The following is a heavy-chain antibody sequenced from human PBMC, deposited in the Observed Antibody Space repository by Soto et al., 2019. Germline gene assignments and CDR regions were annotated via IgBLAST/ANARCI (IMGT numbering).Heavy chain of an antibody. CDR2: ISSSSSYI. CDR1: GFTFSSYS. J-gene: IGHJ6*02. V-gene: IGHV3-21*01. CDR3: ARDGYNYQSYYYYGMDV. D-gene: IGHD5-12*01. Sequence: GSLRLSCAASGFTFSSYSMNWVRQAPGKGLEWVSSISSSSSYIYYADSVKGRFTISRDNAKNSLYLQMNSLRAEDTAVYYCARDGYNYQSYYYYGMDVWGQGTTVTVSS.